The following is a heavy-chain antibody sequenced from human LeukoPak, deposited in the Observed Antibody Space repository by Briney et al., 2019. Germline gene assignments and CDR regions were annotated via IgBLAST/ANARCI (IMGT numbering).Heavy chain of an antibody. V-gene: IGHV3-7*01. D-gene: IGHD2-8*02. CDR1: AFIFSGHW. J-gene: IGHJ3*02. Sequence: GGSLRLSCEGSAFIFSGHWMNWVRQTPGKGLEWVASIKEDGSERQYVDPVKGRFSISRDNTKGSLFLQLNSLRVEDTAVYYCARAQTGYCTGGGCRSDAFDIWGQGTVVSVSS. CDR2: IKEDGSER. CDR3: ARAQTGYCTGGGCRSDAFDI.